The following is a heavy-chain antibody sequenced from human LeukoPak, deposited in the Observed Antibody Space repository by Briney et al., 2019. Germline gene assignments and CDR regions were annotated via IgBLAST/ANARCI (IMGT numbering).Heavy chain of an antibody. V-gene: IGHV3-21*01. CDR1: GFTFSSYS. J-gene: IGHJ4*02. D-gene: IGHD6-19*01. CDR3: ARDPGYSSGWFDY. CDR2: ISASSNFI. Sequence: GGSLRLSCVVSGFTFSSYSMSWVRQAPGRGLEWVSSISASSNFISYADSVKGRFTISRDNAKKSLYLQMNSVRAEDTAVYYCARDPGYSSGWFDYWGQGALVTVSS.